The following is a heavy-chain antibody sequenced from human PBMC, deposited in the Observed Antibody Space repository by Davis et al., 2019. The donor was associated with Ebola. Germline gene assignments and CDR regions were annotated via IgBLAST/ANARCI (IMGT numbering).Heavy chain of an antibody. Sequence: VSVKVSCKASGGTFSSYAISWVRQAPGQGLEWMGWINPNSGGTNYAQKFQGRVTMTRDTSISTAYMELRSLRSDDTAVYYCAREQVEMATIAYYYYYMDVWGKGTTVTVSS. CDR3: AREQVEMATIAYYYYYMDV. J-gene: IGHJ6*03. CDR2: INPNSGGT. D-gene: IGHD5-24*01. CDR1: GGTFSSYA. V-gene: IGHV1-2*02.